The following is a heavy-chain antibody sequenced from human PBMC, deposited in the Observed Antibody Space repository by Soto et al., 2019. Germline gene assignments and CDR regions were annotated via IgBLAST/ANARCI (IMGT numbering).Heavy chain of an antibody. J-gene: IGHJ6*02. CDR1: EVSFSGYD. Sequence: PSVPLSHTWAVEEVSFSGYDWTWIRPTPGKGLEWIGEINHSGRTNYNPSLKSRISTSADTSKNHFSLRLSSVTAADTAVYYCARGPRCINTSCSNDYYHFGLDVWGHGTKVTVSS. CDR2: INHSGRT. V-gene: IGHV4-34*01. D-gene: IGHD2-2*01. CDR3: ARGPRCINTSCSNDYYHFGLDV.